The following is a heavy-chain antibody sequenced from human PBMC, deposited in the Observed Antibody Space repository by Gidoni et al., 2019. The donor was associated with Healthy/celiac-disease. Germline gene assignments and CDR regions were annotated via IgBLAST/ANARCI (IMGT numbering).Heavy chain of an antibody. J-gene: IGHJ6*02. D-gene: IGHD3-10*01. CDR1: GGSFSGYY. CDR3: ARGGRRYYGSGSYYAAYYYYYGMDV. Sequence: QVQLQQWGAGLLKPSETLSLTCAVYGGSFSGYYWSWIRQPPGKGLEWIGEINHSGSTNYNPSLKSRVTISVDTSKNQFSLNLSSVTAADTAVYYCARGGRRYYGSGSYYAAYYYYYGMDVWGQGTTVTVSS. V-gene: IGHV4-34*01. CDR2: INHSGST.